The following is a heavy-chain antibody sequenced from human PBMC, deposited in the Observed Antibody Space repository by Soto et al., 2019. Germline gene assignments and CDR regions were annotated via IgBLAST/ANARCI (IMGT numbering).Heavy chain of an antibody. CDR3: AMLDYSSDRNYYYDMDV. Sequence: ASVKVSCKASGGTFSSYAISWVRQAPGQGLEWMGGIIPIFGTANYAQRFQGRVTITADESTSTAYMGLSSLRSEDTAVYYCAMLDYSSDRNYYYDMDVWGQGTTVTVSS. J-gene: IGHJ6*02. CDR1: GGTFSSYA. V-gene: IGHV1-69*13. D-gene: IGHD4-4*01. CDR2: IIPIFGTA.